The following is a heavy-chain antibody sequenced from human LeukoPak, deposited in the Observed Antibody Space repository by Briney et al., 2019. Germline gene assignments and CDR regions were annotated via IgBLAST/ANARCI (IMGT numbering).Heavy chain of an antibody. CDR3: ARGLHYNILTGGMDV. CDR1: GGSVSSGGYY. J-gene: IGHJ6*02. CDR2: IYYSGST. V-gene: IGHV4-31*03. Sequence: SETLSLTCTVSGGSVSSGGYYWSWIRQHPGKGLEWIGYIYYSGSTYYNPSLKSRVTISVDTSENQFSLKLSSVTAADTAVYYCARGLHYNILTGGMDVWGQGTTVIVSS. D-gene: IGHD3-9*01.